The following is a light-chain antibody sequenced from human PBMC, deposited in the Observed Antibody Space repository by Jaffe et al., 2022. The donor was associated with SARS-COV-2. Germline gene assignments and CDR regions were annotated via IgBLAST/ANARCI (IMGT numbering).Light chain of an antibody. CDR1: SSDVGGYNY. V-gene: IGLV2-8*01. CDR2: EVS. J-gene: IGLJ2*01. Sequence: QSALTQPPSASGSPGQSVTISCTGTSSDVGGYNYVSWYQQHPGKAPKLIIYEVSKRPSGVPDRFSGSKSGNTASLTVSGLQAEDEADYYCSSYAGSNNSIFGGGTKVTVL. CDR3: SSYAGSNNSI.